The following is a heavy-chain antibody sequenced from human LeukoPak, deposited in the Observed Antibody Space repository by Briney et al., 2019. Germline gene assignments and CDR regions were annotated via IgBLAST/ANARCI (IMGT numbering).Heavy chain of an antibody. V-gene: IGHV3-30*03. CDR3: ARDNAYDYYYYGMDV. D-gene: IGHD5-12*01. CDR2: ISYDGSNK. J-gene: IGHJ6*04. Sequence: GGSLSLSCAASGFTFSSYGMHWVRQAPGKGLEWVAVISYDGSNKYYADSVKGRFTISRDNSKNTLYLQMNSLRAEDTAVYYCARDNAYDYYYYGMDVWGKGTTVTVSS. CDR1: GFTFSSYG.